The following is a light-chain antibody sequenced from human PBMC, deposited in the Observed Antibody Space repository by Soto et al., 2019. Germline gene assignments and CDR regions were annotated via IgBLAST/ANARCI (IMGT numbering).Light chain of an antibody. CDR2: EVT. CDR1: SSDVGGYNY. Sequence: QSVLTQPASVSGSPGQSITISCTGTSSDVGGYNYVGAYKYVSWYQQHPGKAPKLIIYEVTNRPSGVSHRFSGSKSGNTASLTISGLQAEEEADYYCSPYVINKYVFRGVTKVTVL. V-gene: IGLV2-14*01. CDR3: SPYVINKYV. J-gene: IGLJ1*01.